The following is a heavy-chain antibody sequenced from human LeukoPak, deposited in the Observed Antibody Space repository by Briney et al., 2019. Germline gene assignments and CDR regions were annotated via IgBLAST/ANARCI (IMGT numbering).Heavy chain of an antibody. Sequence: SETLSLTCAVYGGSFSGYYWSWIRQPPGKGLEWIGSIYYSGSTYYNPSLKSRVTISVDTSKNQFSLKLSSVTAADTAVYYCASTGRVAYFDYWGQGTLVTVSS. CDR2: IYYSGST. D-gene: IGHD2-8*02. V-gene: IGHV4-34*01. CDR1: GGSFSGYY. J-gene: IGHJ4*02. CDR3: ASTGRVAYFDY.